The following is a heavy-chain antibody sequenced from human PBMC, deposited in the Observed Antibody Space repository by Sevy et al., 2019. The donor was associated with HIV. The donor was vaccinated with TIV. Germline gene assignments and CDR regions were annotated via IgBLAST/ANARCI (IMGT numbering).Heavy chain of an antibody. CDR3: TTGTTVTRFDY. Sequence: GGSLRLSCAASGFTFSNAWMSWVRQAPGKGLEWVGRIKSKTDGGTTDYAAPVKGRFTISRDDSKNTLYLQMNSLKTADTAVYYCTTGTTVTRFDYWGQGTLVTVSS. D-gene: IGHD4-17*01. CDR2: IKSKTDGGTT. V-gene: IGHV3-15*01. CDR1: GFTFSNAW. J-gene: IGHJ4*02.